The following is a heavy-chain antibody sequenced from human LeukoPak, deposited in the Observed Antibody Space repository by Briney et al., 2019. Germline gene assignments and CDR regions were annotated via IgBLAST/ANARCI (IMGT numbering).Heavy chain of an antibody. Sequence: SVKVSCKASGFTFTSSAMQWVRQARGQRLEWIGWIVVSSGNTNYAQKFQERVTITRDMSTSTAYMELSSLRSEDTAVYYCAAVLPRRLYYFDYWGQGTLVTVSS. CDR1: GFTFTSSA. J-gene: IGHJ4*02. V-gene: IGHV1-58*02. D-gene: IGHD3-10*01. CDR3: AAVLPRRLYYFDY. CDR2: IVVSSGNT.